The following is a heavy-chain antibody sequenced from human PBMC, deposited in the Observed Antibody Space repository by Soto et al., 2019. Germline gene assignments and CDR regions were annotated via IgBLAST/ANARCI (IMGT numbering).Heavy chain of an antibody. CDR3: ARDMTRTVVPYFDF. Sequence: GASVKVSCKASGGTFSNYVVNWVRQAPGQGLEWMGRIIPISGAANYAQKFQGRVTITADKSTSTSYMEPSSLRSEDTAVYYCARDMTRTVVPYFDFWGQGTLVTVSS. D-gene: IGHD1-7*01. CDR2: IIPISGAA. J-gene: IGHJ4*02. CDR1: GGTFSNYV. V-gene: IGHV1-69*06.